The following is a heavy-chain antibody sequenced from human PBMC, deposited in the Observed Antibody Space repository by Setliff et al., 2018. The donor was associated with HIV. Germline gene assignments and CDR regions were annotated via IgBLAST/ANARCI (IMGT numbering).Heavy chain of an antibody. Sequence: GEAPKISCKGSGYSFTSYWIGWVRQMPGKGLEWMGIIYPGDSHTKYSPSFQGQVTISVDNSINTAYLQWSTLKASDTAIYYCARHVNYYGSGSYPGYWGQGTLVTVSS. D-gene: IGHD3-10*01. J-gene: IGHJ4*02. CDR1: GYSFTSYW. V-gene: IGHV5-51*01. CDR3: ARHVNYYGSGSYPGY. CDR2: IYPGDSHT.